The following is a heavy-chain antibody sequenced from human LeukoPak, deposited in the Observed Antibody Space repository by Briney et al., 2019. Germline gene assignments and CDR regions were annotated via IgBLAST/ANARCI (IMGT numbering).Heavy chain of an antibody. CDR1: GFTFSSYG. CDR2: IWYDGSNK. Sequence: GRSLRLSCAASGFTFSSYGMHWVRQAPGKGLEWVAVIWYDGSNKYYADSVKGRFTISRDNSKNTLYLQMNSLRAEDTAVYYCAVDGDGFDYWGQGTLVTVSS. CDR3: AVDGDGFDY. V-gene: IGHV3-33*01. D-gene: IGHD3-9*01. J-gene: IGHJ4*02.